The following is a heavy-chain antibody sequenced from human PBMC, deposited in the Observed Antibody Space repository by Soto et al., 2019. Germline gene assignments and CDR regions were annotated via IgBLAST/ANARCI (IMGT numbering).Heavy chain of an antibody. V-gene: IGHV3-21*01. D-gene: IGHD6-13*01. CDR2: ISSSSSYI. Sequence: LSCAASGFTFSSYSMNWVRQAPGKGLEWVSSISSSSSYIYYADSVKGRFTISRDNAKNSLYLQMNSLRAEDTAVYYCASSYSSSWYFDYWGQGTLVTVSS. CDR1: GFTFSSYS. J-gene: IGHJ4*02. CDR3: ASSYSSSWYFDY.